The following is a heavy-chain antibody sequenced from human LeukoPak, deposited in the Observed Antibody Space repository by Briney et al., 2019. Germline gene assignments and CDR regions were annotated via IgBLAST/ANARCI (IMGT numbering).Heavy chain of an antibody. V-gene: IGHV3-73*01. Sequence: GGSLRLSCAASGFTFSGSAMHWVRQASGKGLEWVGRIRSKANSYATAYAASVKGRFTISRDDSKNTAYLQMNSLKTEDTAVYYCTRPLYYYGSGAKYGMDVWGQGTTVTVSS. CDR2: IRSKANSYAT. CDR1: GFTFSGSA. J-gene: IGHJ6*02. D-gene: IGHD3-10*01. CDR3: TRPLYYYGSGAKYGMDV.